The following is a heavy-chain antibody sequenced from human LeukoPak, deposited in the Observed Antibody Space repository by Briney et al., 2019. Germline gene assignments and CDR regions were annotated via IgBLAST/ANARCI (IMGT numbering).Heavy chain of an antibody. CDR2: ISGSGGST. CDR1: GFTFSSYG. J-gene: IGHJ4*02. V-gene: IGHV3-23*01. CDR3: ARVTYGSGTYGAFDY. D-gene: IGHD3-10*01. Sequence: GGTLRLSCATSGFTFSSYGMSWVRQAPGKGLEWVSAISGSGGSTYYADSVKGRFTISRDNSKNTLYLQMNSLRAEDTAVYYCARVTYGSGTYGAFDYWGQGTLVTVSS.